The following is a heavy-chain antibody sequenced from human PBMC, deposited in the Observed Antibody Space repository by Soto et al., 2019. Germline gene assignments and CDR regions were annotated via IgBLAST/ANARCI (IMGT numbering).Heavy chain of an antibody. CDR2: ISAYNGNT. CDR1: GYTFTSYG. CDR3: ARVYHCGGDCYLYYYYGMDV. Sequence: QVQLVQSGAEVKKPGASVKVSCKASGYTFTSYGISWVRQAPGQGLEWMGWISAYNGNTNYAQKLQGRVTMTTDTSTSTAYMELRSLRSDDTAVYYCARVYHCGGDCYLYYYYGMDVCGQGTTVTVSS. D-gene: IGHD2-21*02. J-gene: IGHJ6*02. V-gene: IGHV1-18*01.